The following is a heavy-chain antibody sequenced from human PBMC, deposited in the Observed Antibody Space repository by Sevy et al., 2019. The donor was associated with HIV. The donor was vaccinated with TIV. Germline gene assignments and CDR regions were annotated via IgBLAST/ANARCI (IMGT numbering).Heavy chain of an antibody. Sequence: GGSLRLSCAASGFSFSWYWMSWVRQTPEKGLEWVANIKPDGSEKNYVDSVKGRFTVSRDNAKNSLFLQMNSLRADDTAVYYCARDLNDYNNYMYSFDYWGQGTLVTVSS. CDR1: GFSFSWYW. CDR3: ARDLNDYNNYMYSFDY. CDR2: IKPDGSEK. J-gene: IGHJ4*02. D-gene: IGHD4-4*01. V-gene: IGHV3-7*01.